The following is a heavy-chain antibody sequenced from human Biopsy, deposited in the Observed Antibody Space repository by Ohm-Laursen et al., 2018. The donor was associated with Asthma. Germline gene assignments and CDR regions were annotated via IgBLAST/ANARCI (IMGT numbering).Heavy chain of an antibody. CDR3: ASQSSGPDFWSGYYYFDY. J-gene: IGHJ4*02. Sequence: SLRLSCAASGFSFSEFVMRWVRQAPGKGLEWVAVISYDGSTKYYADSVKGRFTISRDNSKNTLYLQMNSLRAEDTAVYYCASQSSGPDFWSGYYYFDYWGQGTLVTVSS. V-gene: IGHV3-30*03. CDR1: GFSFSEFV. CDR2: ISYDGSTK. D-gene: IGHD3-3*01.